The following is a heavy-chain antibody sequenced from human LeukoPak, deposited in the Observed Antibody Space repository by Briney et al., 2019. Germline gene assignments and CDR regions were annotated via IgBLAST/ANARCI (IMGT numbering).Heavy chain of an antibody. CDR1: GFTFSSYS. Sequence: GGSLRLSCAASGFTFSSYSMNWVRQAPGKGLEWVSLISGDGGRTHYADSVKGRFTISRDNSKNSLYLQMNSLRTEDTAFYYCAKAYYDYVWGSYRYFCAFDIWGQGTMVTVSS. D-gene: IGHD3-16*02. CDR2: ISGDGGRT. V-gene: IGHV3-43*02. J-gene: IGHJ3*02. CDR3: AKAYYDYVWGSYRYFCAFDI.